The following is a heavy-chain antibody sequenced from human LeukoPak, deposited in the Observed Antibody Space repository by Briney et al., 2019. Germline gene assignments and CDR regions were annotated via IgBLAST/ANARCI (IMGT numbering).Heavy chain of an antibody. V-gene: IGHV3-66*01. CDR3: ARSRGTFLPHDY. Sequence: TGGSLRLSCAVSGFTVSSNYMSWVRQAPGKGLEWVSVIYSGGGTYYPDSVKGRFTISRDNSKNTVYLQMNSLRVEDTAVYYCARSRGTFLPHDYWGQGTLVTVSS. CDR2: IYSGGGT. CDR1: GFTVSSNY. J-gene: IGHJ4*02. D-gene: IGHD3-16*01.